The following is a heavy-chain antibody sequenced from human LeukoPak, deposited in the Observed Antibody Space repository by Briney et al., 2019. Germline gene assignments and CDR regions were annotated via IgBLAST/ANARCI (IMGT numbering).Heavy chain of an antibody. D-gene: IGHD3-22*01. CDR2: ISHDGSTK. V-gene: IGHV3-33*01. CDR1: GFIFRDFA. Sequence: GGSLRLSCAASGFIFRDFAMDWVRQTPGKGLEWLAFISHDGSTKYYADSVKGRFTISRDNSKRTLHLNMSSLRAEDTAVYYCARAARYYYDSSGLFDPWGQGTLVTVSS. J-gene: IGHJ5*02. CDR3: ARAARYYYDSSGLFDP.